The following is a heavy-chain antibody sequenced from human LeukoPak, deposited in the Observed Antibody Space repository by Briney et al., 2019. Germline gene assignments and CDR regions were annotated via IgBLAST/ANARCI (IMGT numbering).Heavy chain of an antibody. J-gene: IGHJ4*02. D-gene: IGHD3-22*01. CDR2: IYYTGNT. CDR3: ARHASYFYSSPYAD. V-gene: IGHV4-59*08. Sequence: TSETLSLTCAVSPLSVTNYYWSWIRQPPGKGLEWIGYIYYTGNTNYNPSLKSRVTLSLDTTKNQFPLSLNSVTATDTAVYYCARHASYFYSSPYADWGQGTLVTVSS. CDR1: PLSVTNYY.